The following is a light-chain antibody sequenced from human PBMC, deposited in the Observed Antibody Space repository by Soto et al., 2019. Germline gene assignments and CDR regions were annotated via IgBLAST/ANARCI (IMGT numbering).Light chain of an antibody. J-gene: IGKJ2*01. CDR1: QTVARN. Sequence: EIMMTQSPATLSVSPGERATLSCRASQTVARNLAWYQQKPGQAPRLLIHGASTRATGVSAGFSGSGSGTEFTLTISSLQSEDFAVYYCQQYHNWPPQYTFGQGTKLQIK. V-gene: IGKV3-15*01. CDR3: QQYHNWPPQYT. CDR2: GAS.